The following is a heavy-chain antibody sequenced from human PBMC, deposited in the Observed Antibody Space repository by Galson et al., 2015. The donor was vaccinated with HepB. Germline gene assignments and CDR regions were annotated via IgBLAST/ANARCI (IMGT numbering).Heavy chain of an antibody. Sequence: SVKVSCKASGGTFSSYAISWVRQAPGQGLEWMGGIIPIFGTANYAQKFQGRVTITADESTSTAYMELSSLRSEDTAVYYCARVDCSGGSCLDAFDIWGQGTMGTVSS. CDR1: GGTFSSYA. J-gene: IGHJ3*02. CDR2: IIPIFGTA. D-gene: IGHD2-15*01. CDR3: ARVDCSGGSCLDAFDI. V-gene: IGHV1-69*13.